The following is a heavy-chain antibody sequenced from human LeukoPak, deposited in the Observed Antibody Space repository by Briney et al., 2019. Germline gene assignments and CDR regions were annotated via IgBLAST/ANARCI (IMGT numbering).Heavy chain of an antibody. J-gene: IGHJ6*03. CDR2: IYYSGST. Sequence: SETLSLTCTVSGGSISSSSYYWGWIRQPPGKGLEWIGSIYYSGSTYYNPSLKSRVTKSVDTSKNQFSLKLSSVTAADTAVYYCARRGRIAVAGYYYYYYMDVWGKGTTVTISS. CDR3: ARRGRIAVAGYYYYYYMDV. D-gene: IGHD6-19*01. CDR1: GGSISSSSYY. V-gene: IGHV4-39*01.